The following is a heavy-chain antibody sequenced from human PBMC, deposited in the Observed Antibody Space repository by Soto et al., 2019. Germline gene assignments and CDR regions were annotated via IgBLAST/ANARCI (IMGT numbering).Heavy chain of an antibody. D-gene: IGHD3-9*01. J-gene: IGHJ5*02. CDR3: ARENDILTGYAKRNWFDP. CDR1: GYTFTSYG. Sequence: GASVKVSCKASGYTFTSYGISWVRQAPGQGLEWMGWISAYNGNTNYAQKLQGRVTMTTDTSTSTAYMELRSLRSDDTAVYYCARENDILTGYAKRNWFDPWGQGTLVTVSS. V-gene: IGHV1-18*01. CDR2: ISAYNGNT.